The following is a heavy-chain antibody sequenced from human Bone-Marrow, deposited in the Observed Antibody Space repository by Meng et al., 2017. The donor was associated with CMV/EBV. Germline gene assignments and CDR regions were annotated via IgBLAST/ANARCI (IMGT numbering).Heavy chain of an antibody. D-gene: IGHD6-6*01. CDR1: GFTFNSYE. CDR2: ISSSGITI. CDR3: ARSAGPLYSSSARYYYGMDV. J-gene: IGHJ6*02. Sequence: GESLKISCAASGFTFNSYEMNWVRQAPGKGLEWVSYISSSGITIHYADSVKGRFTISRDNAKNSLYLQMNSLRAEDTAVYYCARSAGPLYSSSARYYYGMDVWGQGTTVTVSS. V-gene: IGHV3-48*03.